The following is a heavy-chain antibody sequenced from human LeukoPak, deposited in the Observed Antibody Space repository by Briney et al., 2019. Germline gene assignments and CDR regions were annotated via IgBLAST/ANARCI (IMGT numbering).Heavy chain of an antibody. D-gene: IGHD3-10*01. CDR2: INHSGST. J-gene: IGHJ4*02. Sequence: NPSETLSLTCAVYGGSFSGYHWSWIRQPPGKRLEWIGEINHSGSTNYNPSLKSRVTISVDTSKNQFSLKLSSVTAADTTVYYCASDVLWFGELLWGYYFDYWGQGTLVTVSS. CDR1: GGSFSGYH. V-gene: IGHV4-34*01. CDR3: ASDVLWFGELLWGYYFDY.